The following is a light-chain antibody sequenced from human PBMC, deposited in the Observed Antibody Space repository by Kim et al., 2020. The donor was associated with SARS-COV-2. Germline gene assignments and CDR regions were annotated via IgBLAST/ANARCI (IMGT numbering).Light chain of an antibody. J-gene: IGKJ3*01. V-gene: IGKV3-20*01. CDR1: QSVSSSY. CDR2: GAS. CDR3: QQYGSSHGFT. Sequence: PGERATLSCRASQSVSSSYLAWYQQKPGQAPRLLIYGASSRATGIPDRFSGSGSGTDFTLTISRLEPEDFAVYYCQQYGSSHGFTFGPGTKVDIK.